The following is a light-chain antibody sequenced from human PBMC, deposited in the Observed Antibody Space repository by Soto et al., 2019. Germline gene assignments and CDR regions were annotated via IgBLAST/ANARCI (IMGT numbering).Light chain of an antibody. V-gene: IGKV3-20*01. J-gene: IGKJ1*01. CDR2: GAS. CDR1: QSVSSSH. CDR3: QQDGSSPRT. Sequence: EIVLTQSPGTLSLSPGERATLSCRASQSVSSSHLAWYQQKPGQAPRLLISGASSRATGIPDRFTGSGSGTDFTLTISRLEPEDFAVYYCQQDGSSPRTFGQGTKVDIK.